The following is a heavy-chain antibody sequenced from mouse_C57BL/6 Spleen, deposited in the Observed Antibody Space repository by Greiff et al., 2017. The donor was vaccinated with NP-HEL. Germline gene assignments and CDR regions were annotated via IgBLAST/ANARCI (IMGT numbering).Heavy chain of an antibody. Sequence: VQLQQSGAELARPGASVKLSCKASGYTFTSYGISWVKQRTGQGLEWIGEIYPRSGNTYYNEKFKGKATLTADKSYSTAYMELRSLTSDVSAVYFCASNYGSNLYAMDYWGQGTSVTVSS. J-gene: IGHJ4*01. D-gene: IGHD1-1*01. V-gene: IGHV1-81*01. CDR2: IYPRSGNT. CDR1: GYTFTSYG. CDR3: ASNYGSNLYAMDY.